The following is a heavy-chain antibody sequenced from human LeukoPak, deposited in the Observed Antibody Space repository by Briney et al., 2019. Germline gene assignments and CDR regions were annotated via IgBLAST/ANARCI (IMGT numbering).Heavy chain of an antibody. CDR1: GFTFSSYW. CDR2: IKQDGSEK. CDR3: ARIRVMDLYYFDY. J-gene: IGHJ4*02. V-gene: IGHV3-7*01. Sequence: GGSLRLSCAASGFTFSSYWMSWVRQAPGKGLEWVANIKQDGSEKYYVDSVKGRFTISRDNAKNSPYLQMNSLRAEDTAVYYCARIRVMDLYYFDYWGQGTLVTVSS. D-gene: IGHD3-10*01.